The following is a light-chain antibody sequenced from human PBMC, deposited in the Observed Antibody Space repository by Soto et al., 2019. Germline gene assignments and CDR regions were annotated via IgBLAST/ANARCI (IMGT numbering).Light chain of an antibody. CDR1: QSISSY. V-gene: IGKV1-39*01. Sequence: DIQMTQSPSSLSASVGDRVTITCRASQSISSYLNWYQQKPGKAPNLLIYAASSLQSGVPSRFSGSGSGTEFTLTISSLQPEDFATYYCQQSYSTPPKWTFGQGTKVEIK. CDR3: QQSYSTPPKWT. J-gene: IGKJ1*01. CDR2: AAS.